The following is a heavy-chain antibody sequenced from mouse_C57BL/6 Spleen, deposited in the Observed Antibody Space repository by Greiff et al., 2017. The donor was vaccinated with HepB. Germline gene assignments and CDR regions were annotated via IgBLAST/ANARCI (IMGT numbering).Heavy chain of an antibody. J-gene: IGHJ4*01. D-gene: IGHD2-1*01. V-gene: IGHV2-4*01. CDR1: GFSLTSYG. Sequence: QVHVKQSGPGLVQPSQSLSITCTVSGFSLTSYGVHWVRQPPGKGLEWLGVIWSGGSTDYNAAFISRLSISKDNSKSQVFFKMNSLQADDTAIYYCAKNSLFYGNYVGDYWGQGTSVTVSS. CDR3: AKNSLFYGNYVGDY. CDR2: IWSGGST.